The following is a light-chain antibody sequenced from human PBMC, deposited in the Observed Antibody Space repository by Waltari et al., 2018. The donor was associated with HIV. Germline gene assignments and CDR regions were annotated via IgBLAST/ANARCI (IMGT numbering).Light chain of an antibody. J-gene: IGLJ2*01. CDR1: RNDVGGYDY. V-gene: IGLV2-8*01. CDR3: TSYAGSTFTI. Sequence: QSALTQPPSASGSPGQSVTISCTGTRNDVGGYDYVSWYQQFPGKAPKLIIYQVTKRPSGVPYRFVGSKSGSTASLTVSGLQAEDEADYYCTSYAGSTFTIFGGGTKLTVL. CDR2: QVT.